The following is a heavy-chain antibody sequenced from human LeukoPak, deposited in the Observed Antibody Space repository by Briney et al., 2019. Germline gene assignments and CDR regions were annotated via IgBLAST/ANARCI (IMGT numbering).Heavy chain of an antibody. CDR1: GFTFCSYG. CDR3: ARRYCSSTSCSPRSSYFDY. V-gene: IGHV3-30*02. D-gene: IGHD2-2*01. CDR2: IRYDGSNK. Sequence: GGSLRLSCAASGFTFCSYGMHWVRQAPGKGLEWVAFIRYDGSNKYYADSVKGRFTISRDNSKNTLYLQMNSLRAEDTAVYYCARRYCSSTSCSPRSSYFDYWGQGTLVTVSS. J-gene: IGHJ4*02.